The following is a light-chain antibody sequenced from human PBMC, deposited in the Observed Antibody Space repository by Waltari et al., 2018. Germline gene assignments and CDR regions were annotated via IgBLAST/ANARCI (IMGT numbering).Light chain of an antibody. CDR1: QSISSW. J-gene: IGKJ1*01. CDR3: QQSFSTPRT. Sequence: GDRVTITCRASQSISSWLAWYQQKPGKAPKLLIYDASSLESGVPSRFSGSGSGTEFTLTISSLQPDDFATYYCQQSFSTPRTFGQGTKVEIK. V-gene: IGKV1-5*01. CDR2: DAS.